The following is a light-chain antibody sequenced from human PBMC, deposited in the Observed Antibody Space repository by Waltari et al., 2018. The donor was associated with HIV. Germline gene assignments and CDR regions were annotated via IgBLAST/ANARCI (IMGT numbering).Light chain of an antibody. J-gene: IGLJ3*02. CDR2: EVI. CDR1: SSDVGGYDA. Sequence: QSALTQPRAVYGSPGPSVTIPCTGTSSDVGGYDAVSWYLQHPGKVPKLIIYEVIKRPSGVPDRFSGSKSGNTASLTISGLQTEDEADYFCCSYAGTYTYVLFGGGTKLTVL. CDR3: CSYAGTYTYVL. V-gene: IGLV2-11*01.